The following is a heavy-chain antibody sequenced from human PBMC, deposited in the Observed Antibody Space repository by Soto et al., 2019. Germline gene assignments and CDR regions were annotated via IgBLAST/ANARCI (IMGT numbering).Heavy chain of an antibody. J-gene: IGHJ4*02. CDR1: GFTFSSYA. CDR2: ISGSGGST. Sequence: EVQLLESGGGLVQPGGSLRLSCAASGFTFSSYAMSWVRQAPGKGLEWVSAISGSGGSTYYADSVKGRFTISRDNSKNTLYLQMNSLRAEDTAVYYCATKRGYGDYVSGYWGQGTLVTVSS. CDR3: ATKRGYGDYVSGY. V-gene: IGHV3-23*01. D-gene: IGHD4-17*01.